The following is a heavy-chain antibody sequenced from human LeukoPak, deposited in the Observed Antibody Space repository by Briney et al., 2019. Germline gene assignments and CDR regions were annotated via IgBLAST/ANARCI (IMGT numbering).Heavy chain of an antibody. D-gene: IGHD3-10*01. CDR2: INTDGSTI. V-gene: IGHV3-74*01. CDR3: ARAGSFRFDY. CDR1: GFTFSDYW. J-gene: IGHJ4*02. Sequence: GGSLRLSCAAPGFTFSDYWLHWVRQAPGKGLVWVSRINTDGSTINYAGSVKGRFTISRDDAKNTLYLQMNDLRAEDTAVYYCARAGSFRFDYWGQGTLVTVSS.